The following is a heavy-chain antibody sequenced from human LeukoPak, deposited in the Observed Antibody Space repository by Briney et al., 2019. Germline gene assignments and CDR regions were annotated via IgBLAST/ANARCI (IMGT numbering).Heavy chain of an antibody. D-gene: IGHD6-13*01. Sequence: GGSLRLSCAASGFSFSRYWMSWVRQAPGKGLEWVANIKQDGSEKYYVDSVKGRFTISRDNAKNSLYLQMNSLRAEDTAVYYCARTPIAAAGTNSDYWGQGTLVTVSS. CDR3: ARTPIAAAGTNSDY. V-gene: IGHV3-7*01. CDR2: IKQDGSEK. J-gene: IGHJ4*02. CDR1: GFSFSRYW.